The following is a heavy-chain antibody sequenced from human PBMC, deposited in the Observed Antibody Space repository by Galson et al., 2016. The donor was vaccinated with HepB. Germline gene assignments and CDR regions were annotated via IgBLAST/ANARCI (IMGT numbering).Heavy chain of an antibody. CDR1: GFPLRSYA. V-gene: IGHV3-23*01. D-gene: IGHD2-2*01. Sequence: SLRLSCAASGFPLRSYAMSWVRQAPGKGLEVVSSISRSGDSTDYADSVKGRFTISRDNSKNTLSLQMNSLTADDTAIYYCGQGSTAPAVWGKGTTVTVSS. CDR3: GQGSTAPAV. CDR2: ISRSGDST. J-gene: IGHJ6*04.